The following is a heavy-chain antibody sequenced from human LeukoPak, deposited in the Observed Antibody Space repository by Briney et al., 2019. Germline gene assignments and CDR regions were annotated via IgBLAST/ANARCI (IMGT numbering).Heavy chain of an antibody. D-gene: IGHD2-2*01. CDR2: IWYDGSNK. CDR3: AGDSSTSLGWFDP. Sequence: GSLRLFCAASGFTFSSYGMHWVRQAPGKGLEWVAVIWYDGSNKYYADSVKGRFTISRDNSKNTLYLQMNSLRAEDTAVYYCAGDSSTSLGWFDPWGQGTLVTVSS. J-gene: IGHJ5*02. CDR1: GFTFSSYG. V-gene: IGHV3-33*01.